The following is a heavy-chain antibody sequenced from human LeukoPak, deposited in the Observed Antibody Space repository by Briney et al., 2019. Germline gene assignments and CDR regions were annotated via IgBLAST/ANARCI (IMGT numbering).Heavy chain of an antibody. J-gene: IGHJ4*02. CDR1: GYTFTGYY. V-gene: IGHV1-2*06. D-gene: IGHD6-13*01. Sequence: GASVKVSCKASGYTFTGYYMHWVRQAPGQGLEWMGRINPNSGGTNYAQEFQGRVTMTRDTSISTAYMELSRLRSDDTAVYYCARGFHSSSWYYFDYWGQGTLVTVSS. CDR3: ARGFHSSSWYYFDY. CDR2: INPNSGGT.